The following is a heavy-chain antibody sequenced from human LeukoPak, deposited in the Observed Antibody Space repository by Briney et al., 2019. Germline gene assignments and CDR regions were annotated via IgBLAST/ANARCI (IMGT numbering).Heavy chain of an antibody. Sequence: ASVKLSCSAAVSTFTSYGIIWAREAPGPGLEWMGWISACNGNTNYAQKLQGRVTMTTDTYTSTADMELRSLRSDDTAVYYCARGEGYYYDSSGYSPGGQGTVVSVSS. V-gene: IGHV1-18*01. J-gene: IGHJ5*02. CDR1: VSTFTSYG. D-gene: IGHD3-22*01. CDR2: ISACNGNT. CDR3: ARGEGYYYDSSGYSP.